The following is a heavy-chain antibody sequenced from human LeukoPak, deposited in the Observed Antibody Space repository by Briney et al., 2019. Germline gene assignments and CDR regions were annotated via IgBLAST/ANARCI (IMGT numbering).Heavy chain of an antibody. CDR2: IYTSGST. CDR3: AREGYYDSSGYYYVGAFDI. V-gene: IGHV4-61*02. D-gene: IGHD3-22*01. Sequence: SETLSLTCTVSGGSISSGSYYWRWIRQPAGKGLEWIGRIYTSGSTNYNPSLKSRVTISVDTSKNQFSLKLSSVTAADTAVYYCAREGYYDSSGYYYVGAFDIWGQGTMVTVSS. CDR1: GGSISSGSYY. J-gene: IGHJ3*02.